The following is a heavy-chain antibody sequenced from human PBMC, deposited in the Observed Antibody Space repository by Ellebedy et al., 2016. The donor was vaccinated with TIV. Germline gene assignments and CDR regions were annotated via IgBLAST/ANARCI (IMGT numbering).Heavy chain of an antibody. D-gene: IGHD3-9*01. Sequence: GGSLRLSXAASGFTFSSYSMNWVRQAPGKGLEWVSYISSSSSYIYYADSVKGRFTISRDNAKNSLYLQMNSLRAEDTAVYYCARDVDWFTLDYWGQGTLVTVSS. CDR2: ISSSSSYI. J-gene: IGHJ4*02. CDR1: GFTFSSYS. CDR3: ARDVDWFTLDY. V-gene: IGHV3-21*05.